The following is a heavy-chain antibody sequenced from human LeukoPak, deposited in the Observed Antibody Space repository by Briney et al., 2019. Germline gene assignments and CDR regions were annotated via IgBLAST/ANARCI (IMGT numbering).Heavy chain of an antibody. J-gene: IGHJ4*02. CDR1: GYTFTSYY. CDR2: INPSGGST. D-gene: IGHD3-3*01. CDR3: ARVGAIFGVAEYYFDY. Sequence: ASVTVSCKASGYTFTSYYMHWVRQAPGQGLEWMGIINPSGGSTSYAQKFQGRVTMTRDTSTSTVYMELSSLRSEDTAVYYCARVGAIFGVAEYYFDYWGQGTLVTVSS. V-gene: IGHV1-46*01.